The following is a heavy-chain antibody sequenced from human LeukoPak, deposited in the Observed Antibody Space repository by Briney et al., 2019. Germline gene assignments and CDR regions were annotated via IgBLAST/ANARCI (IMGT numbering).Heavy chain of an antibody. CDR1: GGSINNYY. CDR3: ARWGVVVNYYYYYYMDV. Sequence: SETLSLTCTVSGGSINNYYWSWIRQPAGKGLEWIGRIYPSGSTNYNPSLKSRVTISVDTSKNQFSLKLSSVTAADTAVYYCARWGVVVNYYYYYYMDVWGKGTTVTVSS. V-gene: IGHV4-4*07. D-gene: IGHD2-2*01. CDR2: IYPSGST. J-gene: IGHJ6*03.